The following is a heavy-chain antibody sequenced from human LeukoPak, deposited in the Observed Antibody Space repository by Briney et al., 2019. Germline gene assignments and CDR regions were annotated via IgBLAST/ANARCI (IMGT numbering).Heavy chain of an antibody. Sequence: GGSLRLACAASGFTFNGYAMTWVRQAPGKGLEWVSTISGDGANTYYAHSVKGRFTISREKPKNTLYLQMNSLRAEDTAVYYFAKGQRHNFPWAFDYWGQGTLVTVSS. V-gene: IGHV3-23*01. CDR2: ISGDGANT. D-gene: IGHD5-24*01. J-gene: IGHJ4*02. CDR3: AKGQRHNFPWAFDY. CDR1: GFTFNGYA.